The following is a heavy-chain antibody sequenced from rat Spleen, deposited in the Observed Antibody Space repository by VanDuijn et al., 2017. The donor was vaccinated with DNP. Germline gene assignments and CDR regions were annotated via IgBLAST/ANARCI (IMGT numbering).Heavy chain of an antibody. Sequence: EVQLVESGGGLVQPGRSLKLSCAASGFTFSAYYMAWVRQAPAKGLEWVATISYDGGSTYYRDSVKGRFTISRDDAKNTLYLQMNSLRSEDTATYYCAARYSSSWFAYWGQGTLVTVSS. V-gene: IGHV5-7*01. CDR2: ISYDGGST. D-gene: IGHD1-2*01. J-gene: IGHJ3*01. CDR1: GFTFSAYY. CDR3: AARYSSSWFAY.